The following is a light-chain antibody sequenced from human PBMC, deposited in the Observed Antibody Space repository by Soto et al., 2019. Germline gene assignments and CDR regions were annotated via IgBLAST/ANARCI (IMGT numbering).Light chain of an antibody. V-gene: IGKV3-20*01. J-gene: IGKJ2*01. CDR1: QSVIS. CDR2: GAT. CDR3: KQYGGSLHT. Sequence: EIVLTQSPGTLSLSPGERATLSCRASQSVISLAWYQQRPGQAPRLLIYGATSRATCTPDRFSGSGSRTDFTLTISSLELEDFAVYHCKQYGGSLHTFGQGTKLEIK.